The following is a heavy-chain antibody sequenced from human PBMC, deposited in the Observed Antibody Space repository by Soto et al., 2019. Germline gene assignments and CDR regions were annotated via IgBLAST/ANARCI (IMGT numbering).Heavy chain of an antibody. J-gene: IGHJ2*01. CDR3: TRPLAYHMPSFWYFDP. CDR2: ISASGRST. Sequence: EEQVLESGGGLVQPGGSLRLSCAASGFSFGSYVMTWVRQAPGKGLEWVSGISASGRSTYYADSVKGRFTVSRDNSNNTLDLDMNNLRVEDTAVYFWTRPLAYHMPSFWYFDPWGRGTLVTVSP. D-gene: IGHD2-2*01. CDR1: GFSFGSYV. V-gene: IGHV3-23*01.